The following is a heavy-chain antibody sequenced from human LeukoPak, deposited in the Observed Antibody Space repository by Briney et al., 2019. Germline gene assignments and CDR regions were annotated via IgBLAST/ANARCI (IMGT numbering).Heavy chain of an antibody. D-gene: IGHD6-19*01. V-gene: IGHV3-30*02. Sequence: PGGSLRLSCAASGFTFSNYGMHWVRQAPGKGLEWVAFIRHDGSSKYYADSVKGRFTISRDNSKNTLYLQMNSLRAEDTAVYYCDVEAGLFDYWGQGTLVTVSS. CDR2: IRHDGSSK. CDR1: GFTFSNYG. J-gene: IGHJ4*02. CDR3: DVEAGLFDY.